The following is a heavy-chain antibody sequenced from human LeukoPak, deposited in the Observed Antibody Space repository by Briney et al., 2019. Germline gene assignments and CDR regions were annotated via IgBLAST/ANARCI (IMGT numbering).Heavy chain of an antibody. J-gene: IGHJ5*02. CDR1: GGTFSSYA. V-gene: IGHV1-69*04. CDR3: ASNPPTYCSGGSCYSGGGHWFDP. CDR2: IIPILGIA. D-gene: IGHD2-15*01. Sequence: SVKVSCKASGGTFSSYAISWVRQAPGQGLEWMGRIIPILGIANYAQKFQGRVTITADKSTSTAYMELSSLRSEDTAVYYCASNPPTYCSGGSCYSGGGHWFDPWGQGTLVTVSS.